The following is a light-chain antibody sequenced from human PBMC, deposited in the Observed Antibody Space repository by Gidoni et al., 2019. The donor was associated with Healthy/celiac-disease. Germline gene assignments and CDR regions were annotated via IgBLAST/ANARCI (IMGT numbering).Light chain of an antibody. J-gene: IGKJ3*01. V-gene: IGKV1-39*01. Sequence: IQMTHSPSSLSASVGYRVTITCRASQSISSYLNWYQQKPGKAPKLLIYAASSLQSGVPSRFSGSGSGTDFTLTISSLQPEDFATYYCQQSYSTPFTFGPXTKVDIK. CDR1: QSISSY. CDR2: AAS. CDR3: QQSYSTPFT.